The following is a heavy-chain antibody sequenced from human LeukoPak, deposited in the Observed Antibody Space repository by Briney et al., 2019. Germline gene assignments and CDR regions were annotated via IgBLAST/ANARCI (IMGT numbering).Heavy chain of an antibody. Sequence: GGSLRLSCAASGFTFSSYAVHWVRHGPGKGLEWVAVISSHGSDKYYADSVKGRFTISRDNSKNTLYLQMNSLRDEDTAVYYCARGLRITSAGHFLDYWGQGTLVTVSS. CDR1: GFTFSSYA. J-gene: IGHJ4*02. CDR3: ARGLRITSAGHFLDY. D-gene: IGHD6-13*01. CDR2: ISSHGSDK. V-gene: IGHV3-30*01.